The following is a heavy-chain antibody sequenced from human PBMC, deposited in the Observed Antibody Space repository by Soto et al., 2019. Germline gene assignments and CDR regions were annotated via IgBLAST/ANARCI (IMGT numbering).Heavy chain of an antibody. CDR1: GGSISTYF. D-gene: IGHD3-22*01. V-gene: IGHV4-4*07. Sequence: QVQLQESGPGLVKPSETLSLTCTVSGGSISTYFWSWIRQHAGGGLEWIGRISTTGSTNYNPSLKSRVTMSLDTSRNQFSLKLSSVTAADTAVYYCAREGGYFDSSGSGVYHYHGVDVWGQGTTVTVSS. CDR3: AREGGYFDSSGSGVYHYHGVDV. J-gene: IGHJ6*02. CDR2: ISTTGST.